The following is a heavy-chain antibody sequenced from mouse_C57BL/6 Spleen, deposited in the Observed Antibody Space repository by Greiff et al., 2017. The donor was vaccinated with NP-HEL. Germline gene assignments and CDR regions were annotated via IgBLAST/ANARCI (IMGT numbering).Heavy chain of an antibody. D-gene: IGHD2-1*01. Sequence: EVQRVESEGGLVQPGSSMKLSCTASGFTFSDYYMAWVRQVPEKGLEWVANINYDGSSTYYLDSLKSRFIISRDNAKIILYLQMSSLKSEDTATYYCAREIYYGNYHDYFDYWGQGTTLTVSS. J-gene: IGHJ2*01. CDR1: GFTFSDYY. V-gene: IGHV5-16*01. CDR3: AREIYYGNYHDYFDY. CDR2: INYDGSST.